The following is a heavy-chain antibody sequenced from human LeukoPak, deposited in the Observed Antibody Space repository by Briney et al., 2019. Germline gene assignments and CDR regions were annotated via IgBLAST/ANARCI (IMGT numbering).Heavy chain of an antibody. CDR3: AREMTTADGYYYYYMDV. D-gene: IGHD4-17*01. CDR2: ISSSSSAI. CDR1: GFTFGSYG. J-gene: IGHJ6*03. V-gene: IGHV3-48*02. Sequence: GGSLRLSCAASGFTFGSYGMDWVRQAPGKGLEWVSYISSSSSAIYYADSVKGRFTISRDNAKKSLYLQMNGLRDEDTAVYNCAREMTTADGYYYYYMDVWGKGTTVTVSS.